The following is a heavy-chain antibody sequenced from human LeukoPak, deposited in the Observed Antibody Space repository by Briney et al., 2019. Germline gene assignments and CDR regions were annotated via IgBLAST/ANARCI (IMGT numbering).Heavy chain of an antibody. J-gene: IGHJ6*02. Sequence: ASVKVSCKASGYTFTSYYMHWVRQAPGQGLEWMGIINPSGGSTSYAQKFQGRVTMTRDTSTSTVYMELSSLRSADTAVYYCARDSKTNGVLFLGNYYYGMDVWGQGTTVTVSS. CDR1: GYTFTSYY. CDR3: ARDSKTNGVLFLGNYYYGMDV. CDR2: INPSGGST. D-gene: IGHD2-8*01. V-gene: IGHV1-46*01.